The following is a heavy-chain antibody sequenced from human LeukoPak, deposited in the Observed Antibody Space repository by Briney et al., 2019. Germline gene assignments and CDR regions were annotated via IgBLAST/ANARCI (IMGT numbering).Heavy chain of an antibody. Sequence: GGSLRLSCAASGFRFDDYAMHWVRQAPGKGLEWVSGISWNSGTLAYADSVKGRFTISRDNAKNSLYLQMNSLRAEDTALYYCAREVNWNYVDYWGQGTLVTVSS. J-gene: IGHJ4*02. V-gene: IGHV3-9*01. CDR1: GFRFDDYA. CDR2: ISWNSGTL. CDR3: AREVNWNYVDY. D-gene: IGHD1-20*01.